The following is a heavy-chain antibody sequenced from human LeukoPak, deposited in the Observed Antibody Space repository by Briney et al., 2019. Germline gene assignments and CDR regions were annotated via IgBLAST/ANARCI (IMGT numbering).Heavy chain of an antibody. CDR2: INHSGST. CDR3: AGTEGAFDI. Sequence: SETLSLTCAVYGGSFSGYYWSWIRQPPGKGLEWIGEINHSGSTNYNPSLKSRVTISVDTSKNQFSLKLSSVTAADTAVYYCAGTEGAFDIWGRGTMVTVSS. CDR1: GGSFSGYY. D-gene: IGHD1-1*01. J-gene: IGHJ3*02. V-gene: IGHV4-34*01.